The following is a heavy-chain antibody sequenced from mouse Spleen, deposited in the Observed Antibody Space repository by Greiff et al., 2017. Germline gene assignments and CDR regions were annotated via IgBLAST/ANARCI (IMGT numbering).Heavy chain of an antibody. D-gene: IGHD1-1*01. V-gene: IGHV1-82*01. CDR1: GYAFSSSW. J-gene: IGHJ4*01. CDR3: ASNYYGSSYGYAMDY. CDR2: IYPGDGDT. Sequence: VKVVESGPELVKPGASVKISCKASGYAFSSSWMNWVKQRPGQGLEWIGRIYPGDGDTNYNGKFKGKATLTADKSSSTAYMQLSSLTSVDSAVYFCASNYYGSSYGYAMDYWGQGTSVTVSS.